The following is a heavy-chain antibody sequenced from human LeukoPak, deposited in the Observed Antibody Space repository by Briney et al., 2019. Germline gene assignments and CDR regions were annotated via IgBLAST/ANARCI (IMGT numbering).Heavy chain of an antibody. V-gene: IGHV4-39*01. CDR1: GDSIGSSSYY. CDR2: IYYSGST. CDR3: ARQTWIELWHFDY. D-gene: IGHD5-18*01. J-gene: IGHJ4*02. Sequence: PSETLSLTCTVSGDSIGSSSYYWAWIRQPPGKGLEWIGSIYYSGSTYYTPSLKSRVTISVETSKNKFSLKVSSVTAADTAVYYYARQTWIELWHFDYWGQGALVTVSS.